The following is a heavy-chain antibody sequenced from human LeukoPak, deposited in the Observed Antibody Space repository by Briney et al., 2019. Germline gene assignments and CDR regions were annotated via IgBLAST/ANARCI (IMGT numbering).Heavy chain of an antibody. J-gene: IGHJ3*02. CDR1: GFTFSSYS. Sequence: SGGSLRLSCAASGFTFSSYSMSWVRRAPGKGPEWVSYISGRSSIIYYADSVKGRFTISRDNAKNSLYPQMTGLRAEDTAVYYCARDQSGHIAGGTDAFEIWGQGTMVTVSS. D-gene: IGHD1-26*01. V-gene: IGHV3-48*04. CDR3: ARDQSGHIAGGTDAFEI. CDR2: ISGRSSII.